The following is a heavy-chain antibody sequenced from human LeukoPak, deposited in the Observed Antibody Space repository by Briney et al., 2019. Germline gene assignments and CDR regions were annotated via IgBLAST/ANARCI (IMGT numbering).Heavy chain of an antibody. D-gene: IGHD2-15*01. CDR2: INWNGGST. CDR3: ARGRDMDFQH. V-gene: IGHV3-20*04. CDR1: GFTFSSYA. Sequence: GGSLRLSCAASGFTFSSYAMSWVRQAPGKGLEWVSGINWNGGSTGYADSVKGRFTISRDNAKNSLYLQMNSLRAEDTAVYYCARGRDMDFQHWGQGTLVTVSS. J-gene: IGHJ1*01.